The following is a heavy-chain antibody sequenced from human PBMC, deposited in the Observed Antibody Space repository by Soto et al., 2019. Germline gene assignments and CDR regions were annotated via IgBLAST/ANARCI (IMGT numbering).Heavy chain of an antibody. CDR3: AREDSIIIPEASDF. CDR2: ISKSDYT. V-gene: IGHV3-21*01. D-gene: IGHD3-22*01. J-gene: IGHJ4*02. CDR1: GFAFNNYG. Sequence: PGGSLRLSCTVSGFAFNNYGINWVRQAPGKGLEWVSSISKSDYTYYSDSVKGRFTISRDNAKNSVSLQMNTLRGEDTAVYYCAREDSIIIPEASDFWGLGTLVTVSS.